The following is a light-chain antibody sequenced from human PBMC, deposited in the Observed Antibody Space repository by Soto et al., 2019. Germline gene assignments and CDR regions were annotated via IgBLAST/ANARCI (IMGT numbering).Light chain of an antibody. CDR3: HRYTRSPIFT. J-gene: IGKJ3*01. V-gene: IGKV3-20*01. CDR1: QSVANNH. CDR2: DTS. Sequence: EVVLTQSPGTLSLSPGERATLSCRASQSVANNHLAWYQQKPGQAPRLLIYDTSTRAAGIPDRFSGSGSGTDFTLTISSLEPEDFGVYFCHRYTRSPIFTFGPGTTVD.